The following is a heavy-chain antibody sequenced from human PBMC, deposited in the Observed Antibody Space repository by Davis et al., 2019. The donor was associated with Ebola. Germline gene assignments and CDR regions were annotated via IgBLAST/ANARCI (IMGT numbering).Heavy chain of an antibody. Sequence: SQTLSLTCGVYGGSFSNYYWTWIRQPPGKGLEWIGEIIHSGNTNYNPSLKSRVTISVDMSTNQFSLRRSSVTAADTAMYYCARGDKVTPVAKRGLRHLDGFDSWGQGTLVTVSS. D-gene: IGHD2-2*01. J-gene: IGHJ4*02. CDR1: GGSFSNYY. CDR3: ARGDKVTPVAKRGLRHLDGFDS. V-gene: IGHV4-34*01. CDR2: IIHSGNT.